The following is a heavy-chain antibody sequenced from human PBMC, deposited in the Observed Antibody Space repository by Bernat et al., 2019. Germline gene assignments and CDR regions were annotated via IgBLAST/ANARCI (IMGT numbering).Heavy chain of an antibody. V-gene: IGHV1-2*04. CDR3: ARGDRNGKQRVSFDP. CDR1: GYTFTVYY. J-gene: IGHJ5*02. CDR2: INPNSGGT. Sequence: QVQLVQSGAEVKKPGASVKVSCKASGYTFTVYYMHWVRHAPGQWLEWMGWINPNSGGTNYAQKFQGWVTMTRETSISTAYMELSRLRSDDTAVYYCARGDRNGKQRVSFDPWGQGTLVTVAS. D-gene: IGHD6-6*01.